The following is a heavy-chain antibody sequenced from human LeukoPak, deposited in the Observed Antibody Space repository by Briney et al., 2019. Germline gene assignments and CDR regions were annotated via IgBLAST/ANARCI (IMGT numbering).Heavy chain of an antibody. CDR2: ISYDGSNE. D-gene: IGHD3/OR15-3a*01. CDR3: ARGSGYKYDFTGRERTKSRLDY. V-gene: IGHV3-30*04. CDR1: GFTFSSYV. Sequence: PGGSLRLSCAASGFTFSSYVMHWVRQAPGKGLEWVAIISYDGSNEYYADSVKGRFTISRDNSKDTLYLQMNSLRAEDTAMYYCARGSGYKYDFTGRERTKSRLDYWGQGTLVAVSS. J-gene: IGHJ4*02.